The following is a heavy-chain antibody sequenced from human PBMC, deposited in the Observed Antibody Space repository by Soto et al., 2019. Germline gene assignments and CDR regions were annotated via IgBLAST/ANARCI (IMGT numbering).Heavy chain of an antibody. V-gene: IGHV3-21*01. Sequence: GGSLRLSCAASGFTFSSYSMNWVRQAPGKGLEWVSSISSSSSYIYYADSVKGRFTISRDNAKNSLYLQMNSLRAEDTAVYYCARDRSWNYDYYYYYYMDVWGKGTTVTVS. J-gene: IGHJ6*03. CDR3: ARDRSWNYDYYYYYYMDV. D-gene: IGHD1-7*01. CDR1: GFTFSSYS. CDR2: ISSSSSYI.